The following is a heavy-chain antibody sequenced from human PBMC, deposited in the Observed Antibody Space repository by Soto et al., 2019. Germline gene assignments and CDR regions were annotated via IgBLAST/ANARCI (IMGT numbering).Heavy chain of an antibody. CDR3: ARGAALAGKLDL. J-gene: IGHJ4*02. D-gene: IGHD6-19*01. V-gene: IGHV3-21*06. Sequence: EVQLVESGGGLVKPGGSVRLSCEASGFTFTSDSMTWVRQAPGKGLEWVSSISSHGRDIFYADSVKGRFTISRDNAKDSLHLQMNSLIGEDSAVYYCARGAALAGKLDLWGQGTLVTVSS. CDR2: ISSHGRDI. CDR1: GFTFTSDS.